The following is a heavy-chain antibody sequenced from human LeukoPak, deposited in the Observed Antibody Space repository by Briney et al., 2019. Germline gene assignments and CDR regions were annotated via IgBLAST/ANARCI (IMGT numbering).Heavy chain of an antibody. J-gene: IGHJ4*02. CDR1: GYTFTGYY. D-gene: IGHD2-15*01. Sequence: ASVKVSCKASGYTFTGYYMHWVRQAPGQGLEWMGWINPNSGGTNYAQKFQGRVTMTRDTSTSTVYMELSSLRSEDTAVYYCAREPDCSGGSCYSGGVFDYWGQGTLVTVSS. CDR2: INPNSGGT. V-gene: IGHV1-2*02. CDR3: AREPDCSGGSCYSGGVFDY.